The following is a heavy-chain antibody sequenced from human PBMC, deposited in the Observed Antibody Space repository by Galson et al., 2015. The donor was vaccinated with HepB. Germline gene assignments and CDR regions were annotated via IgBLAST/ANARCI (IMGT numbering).Heavy chain of an antibody. CDR3: ARWGYDFWSGYYGTPGKIDY. CDR2: ISYDGSNK. J-gene: IGHJ4*02. CDR1: GFTFSSYG. Sequence: SLRLSCAASGFTFSSYGMHWVRQAPGKGLEWVAVISYDGSNKYYADSVKGRFTISRDNSKNTLYLQMNSLRAEDTAVYYCARWGYDFWSGYYGTPGKIDYWGQGTLVTVSS. D-gene: IGHD3-3*01. V-gene: IGHV3-30*03.